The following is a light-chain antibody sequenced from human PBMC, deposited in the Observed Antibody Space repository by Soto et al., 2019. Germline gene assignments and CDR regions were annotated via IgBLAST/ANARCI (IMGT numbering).Light chain of an antibody. J-gene: IGKJ1*01. V-gene: IGKV1-5*01. CDR3: QRYGSYWT. CDR1: QRVGSL. Sequence: DIQMNQSPSTLSASVGDRVTITCRASQRVGSLLAWYQQAQGNAPKLLIYDASTLESGVRSRFSGSGSGTEFTLTISSLQLDDFATYFCQRYGSYWTFGPGTKVDIK. CDR2: DAS.